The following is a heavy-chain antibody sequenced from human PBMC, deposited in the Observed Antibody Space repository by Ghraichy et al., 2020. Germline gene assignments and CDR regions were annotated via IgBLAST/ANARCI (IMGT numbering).Heavy chain of an antibody. V-gene: IGHV1-58*01. J-gene: IGHJ3*02. CDR3: AAKDYDFWSGYSDYAFDI. CDR2: IVVGSGNT. Sequence: SVKVSCKASGFTFTSSAVQWVRQARGQRLEWIGWIVVGSGNTNYAQKFQERVTITRDMSTSTAYMELSSLRSEDTAVYYCAAKDYDFWSGYSDYAFDIWGQGTMVTVSS. D-gene: IGHD3-3*01. CDR1: GFTFTSSA.